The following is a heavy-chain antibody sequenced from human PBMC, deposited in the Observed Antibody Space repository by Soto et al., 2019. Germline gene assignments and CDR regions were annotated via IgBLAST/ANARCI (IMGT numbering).Heavy chain of an antibody. CDR2: IYPGDSDT. Sequence: GESLKISCKGSGYSFTSYWIGWVRQMPGKGLEWMGIIYPGDSDTRYSPSVQGQVTISADKSISTAYLQWSSLKASDTAMYYCARGKVLLWFGEFLPGAFDIWGQGTMVTVSS. CDR3: ARGKVLLWFGEFLPGAFDI. J-gene: IGHJ3*02. CDR1: GYSFTSYW. V-gene: IGHV5-51*01. D-gene: IGHD3-10*01.